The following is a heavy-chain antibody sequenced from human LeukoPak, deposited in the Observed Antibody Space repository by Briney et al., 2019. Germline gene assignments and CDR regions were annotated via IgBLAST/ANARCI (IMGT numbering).Heavy chain of an antibody. CDR2: INHSGST. D-gene: IGHD4-17*01. Sequence: SETLSLTCAVYGGSFSVYYWSWIRQPPGKGLEWIGEINHSGSTNYNPSLKSRVTISVDTSKNQFSLKLSSVTAADTAVYYCARGRTRESDYGDYYWFDPWGQGTLVTVSS. V-gene: IGHV4-34*01. J-gene: IGHJ5*02. CDR1: GGSFSVYY. CDR3: ARGRTRESDYGDYYWFDP.